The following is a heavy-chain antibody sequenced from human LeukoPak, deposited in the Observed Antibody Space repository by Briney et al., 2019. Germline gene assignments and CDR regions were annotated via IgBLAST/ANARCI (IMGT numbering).Heavy chain of an antibody. CDR2: IYYSGST. CDR3: ARQNEYSSSFDY. Sequence: PSETLSLTCTVSGGSISSSSYYWGWIRQPPGKGLEWIGSIYYSGSTYYNPSLKSRVTISVDTSKNQFSLKLSSVTAADTAVYYCARQNEYSSSFDYWGQGTLVTVSS. V-gene: IGHV4-39*01. CDR1: GGSISSSSYY. D-gene: IGHD6-6*01. J-gene: IGHJ4*02.